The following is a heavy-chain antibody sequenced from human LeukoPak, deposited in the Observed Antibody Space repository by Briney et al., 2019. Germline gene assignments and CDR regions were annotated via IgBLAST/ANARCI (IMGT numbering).Heavy chain of an antibody. CDR2: IWYDGSNK. CDR3: ARAEGYYDSSGNYAFDI. J-gene: IGHJ3*02. V-gene: IGHV3-33*08. Sequence: PGGSLRLSCAASGFTLSNAWMSWVRQAPGKGLEWVAVIWYDGSNKYYADSVKGRFTISRDNSKNTLYLQMNSLRAEDTAVYYCARAEGYYDSSGNYAFDIWGQGTMVTVSS. CDR1: GFTLSNAW. D-gene: IGHD3-22*01.